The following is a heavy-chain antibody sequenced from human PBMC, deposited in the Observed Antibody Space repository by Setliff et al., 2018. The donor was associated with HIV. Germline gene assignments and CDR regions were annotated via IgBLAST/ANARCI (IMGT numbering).Heavy chain of an antibody. CDR3: ARHDITLVRGLV. D-gene: IGHD3-10*01. J-gene: IGHJ6*02. V-gene: IGHV4-61*02. CDR1: GGSISSGAYL. CDR2: IFRAGNA. Sequence: SETLSLTCTASGGSISSGAYLWAWIRQPAGKGLEWIGRIFRAGNATYSPSLKSRVTISVDTSKNLFSLKVDSVTAADTAVYYCARHDITLVRGLVWGQGTTVTVSS.